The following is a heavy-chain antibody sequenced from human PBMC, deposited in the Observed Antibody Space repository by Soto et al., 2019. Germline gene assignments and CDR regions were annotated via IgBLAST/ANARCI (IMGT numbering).Heavy chain of an antibody. D-gene: IGHD3-22*01. V-gene: IGHV5-10-1*01. CDR1: GYSFTSYW. CDR2: IDPSDSYT. Sequence: PGESLKISCKGSGYSFTSYWISWVRQMPGKGLEWMGRIDPSDSYTNYSPSFQGHVTISADKSISTAYLQWSSLKASDTAMYYCATGDYYDSSGYYSGDWFDTWGQGTLVTVSS. J-gene: IGHJ5*02. CDR3: ATGDYYDSSGYYSGDWFDT.